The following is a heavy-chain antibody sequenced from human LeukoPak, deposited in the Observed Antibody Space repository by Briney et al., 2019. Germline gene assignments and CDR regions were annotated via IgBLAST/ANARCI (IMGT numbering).Heavy chain of an antibody. Sequence: ASVKVSCKASGYTFISYYMHWVRQAPGQGLEWMGIINPSGGTTRFAQRFQGRITMTRDTSTSTVYMELSSLRSEDTAIYYCARGGWYRSDYWGQGTLVTVSS. D-gene: IGHD6-19*01. J-gene: IGHJ4*02. V-gene: IGHV1-46*01. CDR1: GYTFISYY. CDR3: ARGGWYRSDY. CDR2: INPSGGTT.